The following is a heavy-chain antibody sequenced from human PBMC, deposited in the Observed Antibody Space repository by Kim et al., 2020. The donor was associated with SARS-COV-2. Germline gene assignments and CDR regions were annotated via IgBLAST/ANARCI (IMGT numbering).Heavy chain of an antibody. V-gene: IGHV1-2*02. D-gene: IGHD2-2*01. CDR3: ARDVVPAAYTWYFDL. J-gene: IGHJ2*01. CDR1: GYTFTGYY. Sequence: ASVKVSCKASGYTFTGYYMHWVRQAPGQGLEWMGWINPNSGGTNYAQKFQGRVTMTRDTSISTAYMELSRLRSDDTAVYYCARDVVPAAYTWYFDLWGRGTLVTVSS. CDR2: INPNSGGT.